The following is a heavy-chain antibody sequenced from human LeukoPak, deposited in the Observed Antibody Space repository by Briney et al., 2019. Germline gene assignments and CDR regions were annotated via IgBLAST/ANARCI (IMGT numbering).Heavy chain of an antibody. CDR1: GGSISSYY. J-gene: IGHJ6*03. CDR2: IYYSGST. CDR3: ASTFSSSSSHYYHYMDV. Sequence: SETLSLTCTVSGGSISSYYWSWIRQPPGKGLEWIGYIYYSGSTNYNPSLKSRVTISVDTSKNQFSLKLSSVTAADTAVYYCASTFSSSSSHYYHYMDVWGKGTTVTVSS. D-gene: IGHD6-6*01. V-gene: IGHV4-59*01.